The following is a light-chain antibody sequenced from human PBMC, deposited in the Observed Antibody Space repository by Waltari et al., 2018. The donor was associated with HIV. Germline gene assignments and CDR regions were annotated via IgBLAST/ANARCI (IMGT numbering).Light chain of an antibody. CDR1: QSISTY. CDR2: GAF. CDR3: QQSYSSPLA. J-gene: IGKJ4*01. Sequence: DIQMTQSPSSLSASVGERVTITCRASQSISTYVNWYQQKPGKAPKLLIYGAFSLKSGVPSGFSGSGSGTDFTLTITSLQPEDFATYYCQQSYSSPLAFGGGTKVEL. V-gene: IGKV1-39*01.